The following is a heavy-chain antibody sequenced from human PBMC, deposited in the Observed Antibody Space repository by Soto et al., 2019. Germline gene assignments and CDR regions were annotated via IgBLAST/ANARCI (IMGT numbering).Heavy chain of an antibody. D-gene: IGHD6-19*01. CDR2: VSGSGGST. J-gene: IGHJ4*02. CDR1: GFTFSSYA. Sequence: PGGSLRLSCAASGFTFSSYAMSWVRQAPGKGLEWVSAVSGSGGSTYYADSVKGRLTISRDNSKNTLYLQMNSLRAEATAVYYCATPGGAAVAGIPFWDYWGQGTLVTVSS. CDR3: ATPGGAAVAGIPFWDY. V-gene: IGHV3-23*01.